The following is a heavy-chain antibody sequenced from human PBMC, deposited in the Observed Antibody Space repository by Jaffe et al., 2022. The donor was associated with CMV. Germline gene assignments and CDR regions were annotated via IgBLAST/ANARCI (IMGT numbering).Heavy chain of an antibody. D-gene: IGHD5-12*01. CDR1: GFTFSSYS. V-gene: IGHV3-48*02. CDR3: ARAGGYSGYPPDRYYYGMDV. Sequence: EVQLVESGGGLVQPGGSLRLSCAASGFTFSSYSMNWVRQAPGKGLEWVSYISSSSSTIYYADSVKGRFTISRDNAKNSLYLQMNSLRDEDTAVYYCARAGGYSGYPPDRYYYGMDVWGQGTTVTVSS. J-gene: IGHJ6*02. CDR2: ISSSSSTI.